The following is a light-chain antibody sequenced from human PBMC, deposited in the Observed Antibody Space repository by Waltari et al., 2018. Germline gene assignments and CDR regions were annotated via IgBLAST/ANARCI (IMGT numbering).Light chain of an antibody. J-gene: IGLJ3*02. CDR3: ETWDDRMNGRWV. V-gene: IGLV1-44*01. CDR1: SSNIGGNV. Sequence: QSVLTQSPSSSGTPGQRVTISCSGSSSNIGGNVVNWYKQLPGKAPKPLIYRNAERPAGGTDRFSASKSGTSATLAISGLQSEDEADYYCETWDDRMNGRWVFGGGTKVTVL. CDR2: RNA.